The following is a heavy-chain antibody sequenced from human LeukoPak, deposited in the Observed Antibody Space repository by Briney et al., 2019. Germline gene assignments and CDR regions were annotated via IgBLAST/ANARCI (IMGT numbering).Heavy chain of an antibody. CDR2: ISSSGSTI. J-gene: IGHJ4*02. CDR1: GFTFSSYE. D-gene: IGHD2-2*01. Sequence: GGSLRLSCAASGFTFSSYEMNWVRPAPGKGLEWVSYISSSGSTIYYADSVKGRFTISRDNAKNSLYLQMNSLRAEDTAVYYCAKEYCSSTSCYFPGGNFDYWGQETLVAVSS. V-gene: IGHV3-48*03. CDR3: AKEYCSSTSCYFPGGNFDY.